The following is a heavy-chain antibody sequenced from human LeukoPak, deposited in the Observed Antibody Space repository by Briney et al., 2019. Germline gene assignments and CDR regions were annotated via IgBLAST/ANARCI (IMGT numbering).Heavy chain of an antibody. CDR1: GFAFQGSA. Sequence: PGRSLRLPCAASGFAFQGSALPWVPQVPGKGLEWVTTISWNSEIVDSAHSVKGRSPFPRDNAKNSLYLQMNSLRAEDTAVYYCARENSLVVLTALLDYWGQGTLVTVSS. CDR3: ARENSLVVLTALLDY. D-gene: IGHD2-21*02. CDR2: ISWNSEIV. J-gene: IGHJ4*02. V-gene: IGHV3-9*01.